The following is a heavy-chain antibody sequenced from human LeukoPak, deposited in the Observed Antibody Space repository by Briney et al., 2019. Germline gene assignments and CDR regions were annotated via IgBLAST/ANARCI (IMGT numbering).Heavy chain of an antibody. D-gene: IGHD3-22*01. Sequence: SQTLSLTCTVSGGSISSGGYYWSWIRQPPGKGLEWIGYIYHSGSTYYNPSLKSRVTISVDRSKNQFSLKLSSVTAADTAVYYCARGRLYYDSSGYYFDYWGQGTLVTVSS. J-gene: IGHJ4*02. CDR1: GGSISSGGYY. V-gene: IGHV4-30-2*01. CDR3: ARGRLYYDSSGYYFDY. CDR2: IYHSGST.